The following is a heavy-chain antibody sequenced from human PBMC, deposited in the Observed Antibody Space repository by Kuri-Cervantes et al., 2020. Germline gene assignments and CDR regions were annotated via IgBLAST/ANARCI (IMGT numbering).Heavy chain of an antibody. CDR3: ARSPFPNRRKWELPWRWFDP. CDR1: GGPISRSSYY. D-gene: IGHD1-26*01. Sequence: SETLSLTCTVPGGPISRSSYYWGWIRQPPGKGLEWIGSIYYSGSTYYNPSLKSRVTISVDTSKNQFSLKLSSVTAADTAVYYCARSPFPNRRKWELPWRWFDPWGQGTLVTVSS. CDR2: IYYSGST. J-gene: IGHJ5*02. V-gene: IGHV4-39*01.